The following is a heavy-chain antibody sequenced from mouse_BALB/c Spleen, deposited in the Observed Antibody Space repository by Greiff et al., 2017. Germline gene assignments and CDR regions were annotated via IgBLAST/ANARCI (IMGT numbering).Heavy chain of an antibody. D-gene: IGHD1-1*01. CDR3: VRNYYGSPWFAY. CDR2: IWTGGGT. V-gene: IGHV2-9-2*01. Sequence: QVQLKESGPGLVAPSQSLSITCTVSGFSLTSYDISWIRQPPGKGLEWLGVIWTGGGTNYNSAFMSRLSISKDNSKSQVFLKMNSLQTDDTAIYYCVRNYYGSPWFAYWGQGTLVTVSA. J-gene: IGHJ3*01. CDR1: GFSLTSYD.